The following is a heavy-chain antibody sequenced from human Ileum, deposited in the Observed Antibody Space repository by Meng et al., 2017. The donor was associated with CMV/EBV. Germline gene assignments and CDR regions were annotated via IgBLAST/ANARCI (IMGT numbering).Heavy chain of an antibody. Sequence: QLQRQGPGPGLAKPSETLSLTYTVPSGSISSCSYDWGWIRQPPGKRLEWIGSIYYRGTTYYNPSLKSRVTMSIDTSTNQFSLNLRSVTAADTAVYYCVRDKDNNYLLDWFDPWGQGTLVTVSS. CDR2: IYYRGTT. CDR1: SGSISSCSYD. J-gene: IGHJ5*02. CDR3: VRDKDNNYLLDWFDP. D-gene: IGHD4-11*01. V-gene: IGHV4-39*07.